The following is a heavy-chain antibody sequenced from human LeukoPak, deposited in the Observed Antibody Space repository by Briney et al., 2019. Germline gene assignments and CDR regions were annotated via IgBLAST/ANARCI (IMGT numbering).Heavy chain of an antibody. CDR1: GFTFSSYW. Sequence: GGSLRLSCAASGFTFSSYWMHWVRQAPGKGLVWVSRINSDGSSTSYADSVKGRFTISRDNAKNSLYLQMNSLRVEDTAFYYCAKDNRRHYTSGPNPDSLHWGQGALVTVSS. CDR3: AKDNRRHYTSGPNPDSLH. J-gene: IGHJ4*02. D-gene: IGHD6-19*01. V-gene: IGHV3-74*01. CDR2: INSDGSST.